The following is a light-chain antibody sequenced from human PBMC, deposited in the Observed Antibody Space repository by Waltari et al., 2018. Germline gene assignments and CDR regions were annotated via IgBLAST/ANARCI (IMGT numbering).Light chain of an antibody. Sequence: DIQMTQSPSSLSASVGDRVTITCRASQSIRSYLNWYQQKPGKAPKLLIYAASSLQSGVPSRFSGSGSGTDFTITISSLQPEDFATYYCQQSYSTPRTFGQGTKLEIK. CDR1: QSIRSY. CDR2: AAS. J-gene: IGKJ2*01. V-gene: IGKV1-39*01. CDR3: QQSYSTPRT.